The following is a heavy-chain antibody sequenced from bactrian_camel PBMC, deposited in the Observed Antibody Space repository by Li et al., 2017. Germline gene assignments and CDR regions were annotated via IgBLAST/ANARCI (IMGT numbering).Heavy chain of an antibody. J-gene: IGHJ4*01. CDR3: APDIGFPRGGPYDCSVGSLDTRYIHD. V-gene: IGHV3S53*01. CDR1: GYEKRYSQYS. D-gene: IGHD3*01. Sequence: HVQLVESGGGSVQAGGSLTLSCQASGYEKRYSQYSLGWFRQAPGKSREGVVALASDGSTWYADSVKGRFTIFKDNAKTTLDLQMNNLKPEDTAMYYCAPDIGFPRGGPYDCSVGSLDTRYIHDWGQGTQVTVS. CDR2: LASDGST.